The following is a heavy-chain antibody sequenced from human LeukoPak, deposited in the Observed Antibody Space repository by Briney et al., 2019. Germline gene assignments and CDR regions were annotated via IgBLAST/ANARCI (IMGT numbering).Heavy chain of an antibody. Sequence: ASVKVSCKASGGIFSSYAISWVRQAPGQGLEWMGRIIPIFGTANYAQKFQGRVTITTDESTSTAYMELSSLRSEDTAVYYCARDLYYDSSGFAYDYWGQGTLVTVSS. V-gene: IGHV1-69*05. D-gene: IGHD3-22*01. CDR1: GGIFSSYA. J-gene: IGHJ4*02. CDR2: IIPIFGTA. CDR3: ARDLYYDSSGFAYDY.